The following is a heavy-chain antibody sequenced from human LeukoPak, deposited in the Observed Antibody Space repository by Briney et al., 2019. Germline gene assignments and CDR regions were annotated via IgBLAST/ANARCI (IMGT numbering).Heavy chain of an antibody. D-gene: IGHD6-13*01. Sequence: PSETLSLTCTVSGGSVSSGSYYWSWIRQPPGKGLEWIGYIYYSGSTNYNPSLKSRVTISVDTSKNQFSLKLSSVTAADTAVYYCARVMFDSSSWLYYYGMDVWGQGTTVTVSS. CDR3: ARVMFDSSSWLYYYGMDV. J-gene: IGHJ6*02. V-gene: IGHV4-61*01. CDR1: GGSVSSGSYY. CDR2: IYYSGST.